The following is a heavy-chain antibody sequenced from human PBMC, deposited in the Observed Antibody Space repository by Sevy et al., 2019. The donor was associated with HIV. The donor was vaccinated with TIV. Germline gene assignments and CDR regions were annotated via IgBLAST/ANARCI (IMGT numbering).Heavy chain of an antibody. CDR2: INPDSGGP. Sequence: ASVKVSCKASGYTFTGYYMHWMRQAPGQGLEWMGWINPDSGGPIYAPKFQGRVTLTRDTSISTAYMDLSRLKSDDTAVYYCVRDDRDGYFAYWGQGTLVTVSS. J-gene: IGHJ4*02. CDR1: GYTFTGYY. CDR3: VRDDRDGYFAY. V-gene: IGHV1-2*02.